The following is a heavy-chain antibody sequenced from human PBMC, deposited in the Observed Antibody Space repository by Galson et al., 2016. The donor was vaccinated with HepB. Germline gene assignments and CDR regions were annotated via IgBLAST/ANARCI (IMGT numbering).Heavy chain of an antibody. CDR3: ATLYYGDFVLDH. Sequence: SVKVSCKASGYTFSTYGVSWVRQAPGQGLEWMGWVSTYDGDRNYAQKLQGRVTMTTDTSTNTAYMELRSLTSDDTAVYYFATLYYGDFVLDHWGPGTLVTLSS. J-gene: IGHJ4*02. V-gene: IGHV1-18*01. CDR1: GYTFSTYG. CDR2: VSTYDGDR. D-gene: IGHD4-17*01.